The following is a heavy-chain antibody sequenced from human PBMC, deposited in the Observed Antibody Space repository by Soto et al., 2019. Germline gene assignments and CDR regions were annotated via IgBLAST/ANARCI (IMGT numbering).Heavy chain of an antibody. V-gene: IGHV4-39*01. CDR3: ARHPSDFWFDP. CDR2: IYYSGST. CDR1: GGSISSSSYF. Sequence: PSETQSLTCRVSGGSISSSSYFWGWIRQPPGKGLEWIGSIYYSGSTYYNPSLKSRVTVSVDTSKNQFSLKLSSVTAADTAVYYCARHPSDFWFDPWGQGTLVTVSS. D-gene: IGHD2-21*02. J-gene: IGHJ5*02.